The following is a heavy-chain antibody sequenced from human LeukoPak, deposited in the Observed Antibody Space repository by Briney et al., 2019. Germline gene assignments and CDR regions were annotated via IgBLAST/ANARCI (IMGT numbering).Heavy chain of an antibody. D-gene: IGHD3-22*01. J-gene: IGHJ4*02. Sequence: GGSLRLSCAASGFTFSSYAMHWVRQAPGKGLEYVSAISSNGGSTCYANSVKGRFTISRDNSKNTLYLQMGSLRAKDMAVYYCARVRYYYDSSGYQRAYYFDYWGQGTLVTVSS. CDR1: GFTFSSYA. CDR2: ISSNGGST. CDR3: ARVRYYYDSSGYQRAYYFDY. V-gene: IGHV3-64*01.